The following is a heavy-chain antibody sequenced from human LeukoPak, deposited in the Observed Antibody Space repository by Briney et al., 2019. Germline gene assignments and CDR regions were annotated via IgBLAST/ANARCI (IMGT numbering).Heavy chain of an antibody. CDR2: IYYSGST. CDR1: GGSISSYY. J-gene: IGHJ5*02. V-gene: IGHV4-59*08. D-gene: IGHD2-2*01. CDR3: ARHLQLLGFDP. Sequence: KPSETLSLTCTVSGGSISSYYWSWIRQPPGKGLEWIGYIYYSGSTNYNPSLKSRVTISVDTSKNQFSLKLSSVTAADTAVYYCARHLQLLGFDPWGQGTLVTVSS.